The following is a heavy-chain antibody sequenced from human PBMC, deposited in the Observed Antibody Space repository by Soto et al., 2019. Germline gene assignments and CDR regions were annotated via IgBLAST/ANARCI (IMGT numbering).Heavy chain of an antibody. CDR2: ISSYTGNTYYQHSANT. CDR1: GYNFTNYH. CDR3: ARGVSEGVDH. V-gene: IGHV1-18*04. J-gene: IGHJ4*02. D-gene: IGHD6-19*01. Sequence: ASVKVSCKASGYNFTNYHIHWVRQAPGQGLEWMGWISSYTGNTYYQHSANTEYAQKFQGRVSLTTNTSTTTAYLELGGLGSDDTAVYYCARGVSEGVDHWGQGTLVTVSS.